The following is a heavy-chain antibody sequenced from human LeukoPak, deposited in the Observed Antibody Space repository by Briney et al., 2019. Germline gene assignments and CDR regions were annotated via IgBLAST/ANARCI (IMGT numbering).Heavy chain of an antibody. D-gene: IGHD2-15*01. CDR3: ASCSGGSCPPFDY. CDR2: IHYSGST. Sequence: SETLSLTCTVSGGSISSGDYYWNWIRQHPGKGLEWIGYIHYSGSTYYSPSLKSRVTISVDTSKNQFSLKLSSVTAADTAVYYCASCSGGSCPPFDYWGQGTLVTVSS. CDR1: GGSISSGDYY. V-gene: IGHV4-31*03. J-gene: IGHJ4*02.